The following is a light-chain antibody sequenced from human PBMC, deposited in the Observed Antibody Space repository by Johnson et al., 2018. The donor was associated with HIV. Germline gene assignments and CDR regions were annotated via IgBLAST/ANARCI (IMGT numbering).Light chain of an antibody. CDR3: ETWDSSLSAC. Sequence: QSMLTQPPSVSAAPGQKVTISCSGSSSNIGNNYVSWYQQLPGTAPKLLIYENTERPSGIPDRFSGSKSGTSATLGITGLQTGDEADYYCETWDSSLSACFGTGTKVTVL. V-gene: IGLV1-51*02. CDR2: ENT. J-gene: IGLJ1*01. CDR1: SSNIGNNY.